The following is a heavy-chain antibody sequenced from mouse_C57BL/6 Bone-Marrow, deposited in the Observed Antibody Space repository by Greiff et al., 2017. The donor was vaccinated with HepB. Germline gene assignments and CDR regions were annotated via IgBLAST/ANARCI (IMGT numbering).Heavy chain of an antibody. CDR3: ARSVYYDLLDY. CDR1: GYSFTGYY. CDR2: INPSTGGT. Sequence: EVQLQQSGPELVKPGASVKISCKASGYSFTGYYMNWVKQSPEKSLEWIGEINPSTGGTTYNQKFKAKATLTVDKSSSTAYMQLKSLTSEDSAVYYCARSVYYDLLDYWGQGNTLTVSS. D-gene: IGHD2-4*01. V-gene: IGHV1-42*01. J-gene: IGHJ2*01.